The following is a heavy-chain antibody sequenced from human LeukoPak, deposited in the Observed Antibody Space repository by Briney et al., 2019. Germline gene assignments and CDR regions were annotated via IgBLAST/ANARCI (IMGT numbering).Heavy chain of an antibody. D-gene: IGHD3-22*01. CDR3: TRSYDRSGYYPGYFQH. V-gene: IGHV3-49*04. J-gene: IGHJ1*01. CDR2: MRSKASGGTT. CDR1: GFTFGDYA. Sequence: PGRSLRLSCTASGFTFGDYAMTWVRQAPGKGLEWIGFMRSKASGGTTEYAASVKGRFTISRDDSKSIAYLQMNSLKSEDTAVHYCTRSYDRSGYYPGYFQHWGQGTLVTVSS.